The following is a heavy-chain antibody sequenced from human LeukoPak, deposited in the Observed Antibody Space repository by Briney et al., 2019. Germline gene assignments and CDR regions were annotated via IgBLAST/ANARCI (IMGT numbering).Heavy chain of an antibody. V-gene: IGHV3-30*02. D-gene: IGHD6-13*01. CDR3: AKVGVDSNSWCY. J-gene: IGHJ4*02. CDR2: IRYDGTKR. Sequence: PGGSLRLSCAASGFTFSSYSMNWVRQAPGKGLEWVAFIRYDGTKRYYGDSAKGRFTISRDNSKNTLYLEMNSLRTEDTAVYYCAKVGVDSNSWCYWGQGTLVTVSS. CDR1: GFTFSSYS.